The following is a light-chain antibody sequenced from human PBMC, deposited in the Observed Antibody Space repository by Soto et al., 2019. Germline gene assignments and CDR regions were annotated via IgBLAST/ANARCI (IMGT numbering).Light chain of an antibody. CDR2: DAS. Sequence: EIVLTQSPATLSLSPGERATLSCRASQSVSSYLAWYQQKPGQAPRLLIYDASNRATGIPARFSGSGSGTDFTLTISSLEPEEFAVYYCQQRSNWPPLTFGGGTNVDIK. J-gene: IGKJ4*01. CDR1: QSVSSY. CDR3: QQRSNWPPLT. V-gene: IGKV3-11*01.